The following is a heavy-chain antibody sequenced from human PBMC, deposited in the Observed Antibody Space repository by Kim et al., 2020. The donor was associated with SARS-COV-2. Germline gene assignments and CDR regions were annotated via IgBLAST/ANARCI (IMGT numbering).Heavy chain of an antibody. CDR3: ARHADSIGH. CDR2: SDT. V-gene: IGHV5-51*01. D-gene: IGHD3-22*01. Sequence: SDTRYSPSFQGQVTISADKSISTAYLQWSSLKASDTAMYYCARHADSIGHWGQGTLVTVSS. J-gene: IGHJ4*02.